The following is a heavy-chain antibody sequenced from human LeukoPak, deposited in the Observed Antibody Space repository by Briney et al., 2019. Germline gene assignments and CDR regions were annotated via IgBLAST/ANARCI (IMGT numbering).Heavy chain of an antibody. CDR2: ISSSGSTI. CDR3: ARDEYYYDSSTGFDY. Sequence: PGVSLRLSCAASGFTFSDYYMSWIRQAPGKGLEWVSYISSSGSTIYYADSVKGRFTISRDNAKNSLYLQMNSLRAEDTAVYYCARDEYYYDSSTGFDYWGQGTLVTVSS. J-gene: IGHJ4*02. V-gene: IGHV3-11*04. D-gene: IGHD3-22*01. CDR1: GFTFSDYY.